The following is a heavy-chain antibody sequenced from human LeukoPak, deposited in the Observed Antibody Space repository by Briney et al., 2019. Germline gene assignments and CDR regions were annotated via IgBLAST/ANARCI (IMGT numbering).Heavy chain of an antibody. D-gene: IGHD2-2*02. J-gene: IGHJ4*02. CDR2: ISSSSSYI. CDR3: AREAVPAATPFDY. Sequence: GGSLRLSCAASGFTFSSYSMNWVRQAPGKGLEWVSSISSSSSYIYYADSVKGRFTISRDNSKNTLYLQMNSLRAEDTAVYYCAREAVPAATPFDYWGQGTLVTVSS. CDR1: GFTFSSYS. V-gene: IGHV3-21*01.